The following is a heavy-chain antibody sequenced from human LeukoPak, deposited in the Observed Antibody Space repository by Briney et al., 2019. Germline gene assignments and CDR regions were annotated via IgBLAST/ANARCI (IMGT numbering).Heavy chain of an antibody. CDR2: ISGSGGST. CDR3: AEPGITMIGGV. Sequence: PGGSLRLSCAASGFTFSSYEMNWVRQAPGKGLEWVSAISGSGGSTYYADSVKGRFTISRDNAKNSLYLQMNSLRAEDTAVYYCAEPGITMIGGVWGKGTTVTISS. CDR1: GFTFSSYE. V-gene: IGHV3-48*03. J-gene: IGHJ6*04. D-gene: IGHD3-10*02.